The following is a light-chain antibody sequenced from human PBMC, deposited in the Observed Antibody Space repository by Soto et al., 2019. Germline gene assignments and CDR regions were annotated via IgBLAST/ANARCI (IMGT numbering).Light chain of an antibody. Sequence: ELVLTQSPGTLSLSPGERATLSCRASRSVSSSYLAWYQQKPGQAPRLLIYGASSRATGIQDRFSGSGSGTDFTLTIRRLEPEDFAVYYCQQYGSSLTCGGGTKVDIK. V-gene: IGKV3-20*01. CDR1: RSVSSSY. J-gene: IGKJ4*01. CDR2: GAS. CDR3: QQYGSSLT.